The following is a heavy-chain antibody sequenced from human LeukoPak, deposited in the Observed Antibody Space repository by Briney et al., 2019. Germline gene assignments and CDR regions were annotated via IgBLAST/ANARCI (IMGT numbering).Heavy chain of an antibody. J-gene: IGHJ4*02. CDR1: GGSISSYY. V-gene: IGHV4-59*08. CDR2: IYYSGST. D-gene: IGHD6-13*01. Sequence: PSETLSLTCTVSGGSISSYYWSWIRQPPGKGLEWIGYIYYSGSTNYNPSLKSRVTISVDTSKNQFSLKLSSVTAADTAVYYCARHQGTYSSSWYDYWGQGTLVTVSS. CDR3: ARHQGTYSSSWYDY.